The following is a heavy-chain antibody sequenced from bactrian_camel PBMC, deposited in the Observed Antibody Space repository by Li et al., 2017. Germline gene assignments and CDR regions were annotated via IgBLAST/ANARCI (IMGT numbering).Heavy chain of an antibody. J-gene: IGHJ6*01. D-gene: IGHD4*01. CDR2: DGSRVA. CDR3: ATGAFSY. V-gene: IGHV3S55*01. CDR1: AYTYTSCS. Sequence: QVQLVESGGGSVQAGGSLRLSCAASAYTYTSCSMGWYRQAPGKEREVVARRHDGSRVAWYAESVEGRFTISRDSAKGAVYLEMNSLIPEDTAMYYCATGAFSYWGQGTQVTVS.